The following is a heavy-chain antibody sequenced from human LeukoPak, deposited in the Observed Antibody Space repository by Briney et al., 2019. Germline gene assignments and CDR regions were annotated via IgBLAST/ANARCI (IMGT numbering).Heavy chain of an antibody. CDR1: GFTFSSYS. CDR2: ISSSSSYI. J-gene: IGHJ3*02. V-gene: IGHV3-21*01. Sequence: GGSLRLSCAASGFTFSSYSMNWVRQAPGKGLEWVSSISSSSSYIYYADSVKGRFTISRDNAKNSLYLQMNSLRAEDTAVYYCARDLGTGVSPDAFDIWGQGTMVTVSS. D-gene: IGHD7-27*01. CDR3: ARDLGTGVSPDAFDI.